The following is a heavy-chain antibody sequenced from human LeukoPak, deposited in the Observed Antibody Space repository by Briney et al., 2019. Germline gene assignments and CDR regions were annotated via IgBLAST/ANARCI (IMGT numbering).Heavy chain of an antibody. Sequence: GGSLRLSCAASGFSLTTYEMNWVRQAPGKGLEWVSYISSSGDSIYYADSVKGRFTISRDNSKNTVYLQMNSLRVEDTAVYYCARGDGVYVYWGQGTLVTVSS. CDR1: GFSLTTYE. CDR3: ARGDGVYVY. V-gene: IGHV3-48*03. J-gene: IGHJ4*02. D-gene: IGHD5/OR15-5a*01. CDR2: ISSSGDSI.